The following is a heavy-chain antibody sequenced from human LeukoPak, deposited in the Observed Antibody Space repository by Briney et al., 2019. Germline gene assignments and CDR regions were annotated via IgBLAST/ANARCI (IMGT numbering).Heavy chain of an antibody. Sequence: PSETLSLTCTVSGDSISGSTYYWCWIRQPPGKGLEWIGSIHYSGSTQYNPSLKSRVTISVDTSKNQFSLKLSSVTAADTAVYYCARARYQLLLRTGQDRPNWFDPWGQGTLVTVSS. CDR2: IHYSGST. J-gene: IGHJ5*02. CDR3: ARARYQLLLRTGQDRPNWFDP. D-gene: IGHD2-2*01. V-gene: IGHV4-39*07. CDR1: GDSISGSTYY.